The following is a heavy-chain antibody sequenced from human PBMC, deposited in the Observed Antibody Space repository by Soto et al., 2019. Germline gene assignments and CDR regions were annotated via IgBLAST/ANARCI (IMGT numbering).Heavy chain of an antibody. J-gene: IGHJ6*03. CDR2: ISSSSSYI. CDR3: ARDHTGYCSGGSCYSRPYYYMDV. CDR1: GFTFSSYS. V-gene: IGHV3-21*01. Sequence: GGSLRLSCAASGFTFSSYSMNWVRQAPGKGLEWVSSISSSSSYIYYADSVKGRFTISRDNAKNSLYLQMNSLRAEDTAVYYCARDHTGYCSGGSCYSRPYYYMDVWGKGTTVTVSS. D-gene: IGHD2-15*01.